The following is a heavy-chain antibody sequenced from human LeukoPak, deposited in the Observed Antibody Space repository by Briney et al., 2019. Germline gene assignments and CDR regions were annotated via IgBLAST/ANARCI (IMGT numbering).Heavy chain of an antibody. J-gene: IGHJ4*02. CDR3: AKWGDYDILTGYYDSDY. CDR2: GSGSNT. D-gene: IGHD3-9*01. V-gene: IGHV3-23*01. Sequence: GSGSNTYYADSVKGRFTISRDNPKNTLYLQMNSLRAEDTAVYYCAKWGDYDILTGYYDSDYWGQGTLVTVSS.